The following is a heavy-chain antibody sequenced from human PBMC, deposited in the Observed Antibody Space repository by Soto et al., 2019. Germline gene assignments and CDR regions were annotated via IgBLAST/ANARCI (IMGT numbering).Heavy chain of an antibody. CDR1: GFTFTSSA. V-gene: IGHV1-58*02. CDR2: IVVGSGNT. CDR3: AAESSRYFAWPNWFDP. J-gene: IGHJ5*02. D-gene: IGHD3-9*01. Sequence: TSVKVSCKASGFTFTSSAMQWVRQARGQRLEWIGWIVVGSGNTNYAQKFQERVTITRDMSTSTAYMELSSLRSEDTAVYYCAAESSRYFAWPNWFDPWGQGPLVTVSS.